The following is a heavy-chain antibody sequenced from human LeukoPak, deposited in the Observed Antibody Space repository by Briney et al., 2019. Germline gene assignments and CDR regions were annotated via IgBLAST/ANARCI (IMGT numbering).Heavy chain of an antibody. CDR2: IKRDGGEK. Sequence: GGSLRLSCAASGFTFSSYWMTWVRQAPGKGLEWVANIKRDGGEKYYVDSVKGRFTISRDNAKNSLCLQMNSLRDEDTAVYYCARGLTSIDYWGQGTLVTVPS. D-gene: IGHD4-11*01. CDR1: GFTFSSYW. V-gene: IGHV3-7*01. J-gene: IGHJ4*02. CDR3: ARGLTSIDY.